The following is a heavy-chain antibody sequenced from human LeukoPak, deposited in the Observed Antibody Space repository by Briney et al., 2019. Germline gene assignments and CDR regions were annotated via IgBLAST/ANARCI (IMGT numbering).Heavy chain of an antibody. CDR1: GGTFSSYA. V-gene: IGHV1-69*01. J-gene: IGHJ5*02. D-gene: IGHD2-2*01. CDR3: ARAYCSSTSCVDGWFDP. Sequence: SVKVSCKASGGTFSSYAISWVRQAPAQGLEWMGGIIPIFGTANYAQKFQGRVTITADESTSTAYMELSSLRSEDTAVYYCARAYCSSTSCVDGWFDPWGQGTLVTVSS. CDR2: IIPIFGTA.